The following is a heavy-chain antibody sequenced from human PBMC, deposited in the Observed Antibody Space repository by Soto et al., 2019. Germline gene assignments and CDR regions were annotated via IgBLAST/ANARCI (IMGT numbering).Heavy chain of an antibody. CDR3: TRDVQRITIFGVFIDWGGY. Sequence: EVQLVESGGGLVKPGRSLRLSCTASGFTFGDYAMSWFRQAPGKGLEWVGFIRSKAYGGTTEYAASVKGRFTISRDDSKSIAYLQMTSLKTEDTAVYYCTRDVQRITIFGVFIDWGGYWGQGTLVTVSS. V-gene: IGHV3-49*05. CDR1: GFTFGDYA. D-gene: IGHD3-3*01. CDR2: IRSKAYGGTT. J-gene: IGHJ4*02.